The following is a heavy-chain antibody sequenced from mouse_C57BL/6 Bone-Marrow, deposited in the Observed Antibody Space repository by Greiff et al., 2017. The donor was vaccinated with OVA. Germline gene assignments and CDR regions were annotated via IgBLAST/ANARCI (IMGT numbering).Heavy chain of an antibody. Sequence: QVQLQQSGPELVKPGASVKISCKASGYAFSSSWMNWVKQRPGKGLEWIGRIYPGDGDTNYNGKFKGKATLAADKSSSTAYMQLSSLTSEDSAVYFCARWVWGAMDYWGQGTSVTVSS. CDR2: IYPGDGDT. CDR3: ARWVWGAMDY. J-gene: IGHJ4*01. CDR1: GYAFSSSW. D-gene: IGHD4-1*01. V-gene: IGHV1-82*01.